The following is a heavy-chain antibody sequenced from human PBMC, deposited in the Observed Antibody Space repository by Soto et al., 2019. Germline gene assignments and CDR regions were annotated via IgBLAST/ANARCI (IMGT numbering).Heavy chain of an antibody. V-gene: IGHV1-8*01. J-gene: IGHJ6*03. CDR1: GYTFTSYD. Sequence: QVQLVQSGAEVKKPGASVKVSCKASGYTFTSYDINWVRQATGQGLEWMGWMNPNSSNTGYAQKFQGRVTMTRNTSISTAYIALSSLSSEDTAVYYCARGSEEYYYYYYMDVWGKGTTVTVSS. CDR2: MNPNSSNT. CDR3: ARGSEEYYYYYYMDV.